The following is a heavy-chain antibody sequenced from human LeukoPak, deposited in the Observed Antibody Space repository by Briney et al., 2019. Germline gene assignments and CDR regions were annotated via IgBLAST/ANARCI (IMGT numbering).Heavy chain of an antibody. Sequence: GRSLRLSCAASGFTFSSYGMHWVRQAPGKGLEGVTVISYDGSNKYYADSVKGRFTISRDNSKNTLYLQMNSLRAEDTAVYYCALGTSGGETYGMDVWGQGTPVTVSS. J-gene: IGHJ6*02. V-gene: IGHV3-30*03. CDR2: ISYDGSNK. CDR3: ALGTSGGETYGMDV. D-gene: IGHD4-23*01. CDR1: GFTFSSYG.